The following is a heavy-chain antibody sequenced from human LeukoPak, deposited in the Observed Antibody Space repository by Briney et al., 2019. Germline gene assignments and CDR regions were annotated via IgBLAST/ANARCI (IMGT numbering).Heavy chain of an antibody. V-gene: IGHV4-38-2*02. CDR1: GYSISSGYY. J-gene: IGHJ4*02. CDR3: ARGTLRCTSCYSY. CDR2: IYHSGST. Sequence: PSETLSLTCTVSGYSISSGYYWGWIRQPPGKGLEWIGSIYHSGSTYYNPSLKSRVTISVDTSKNQFSLKLSSVTAADTAVYYCARGTLRCTSCYSYWGQGTLVTVSS. D-gene: IGHD2-2*02.